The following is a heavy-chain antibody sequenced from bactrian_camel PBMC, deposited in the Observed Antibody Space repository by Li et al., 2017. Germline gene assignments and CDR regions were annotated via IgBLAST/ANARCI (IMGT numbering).Heavy chain of an antibody. Sequence: QLVESGGGSVQPGGSLRLSCVGPGFTNGNIRMAWFRQAPGKQREAVAGVESDGTTSYADSVKGRFSISRDKAVNTLYLQMNSLKPEDTATYYCAADLVTDEPSLVEREYYYWGQGTQVTVS. D-gene: IGHD1*01. J-gene: IGHJ4*01. CDR1: GFTNGNIR. CDR3: AADLVTDEPSLVEREYYY. CDR2: VESDGTT. V-gene: IGHV3S53*01.